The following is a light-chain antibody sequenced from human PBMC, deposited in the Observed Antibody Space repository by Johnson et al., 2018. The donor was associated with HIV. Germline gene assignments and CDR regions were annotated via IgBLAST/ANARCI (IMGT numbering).Light chain of an antibody. V-gene: IGLV1-51*01. Sequence: QSVLTQPPSVSAAPGQKVTIYCSGSSSNIGNNYVSWYQQLPGRAPKLLIYDNNKRPSGIPDRFSGSKSGTSATLGITGLQTGDEADYYCGTWDSSLRVGFFGTGTNVTVL. CDR2: DNN. J-gene: IGLJ1*01. CDR3: GTWDSSLRVGF. CDR1: SSNIGNNY.